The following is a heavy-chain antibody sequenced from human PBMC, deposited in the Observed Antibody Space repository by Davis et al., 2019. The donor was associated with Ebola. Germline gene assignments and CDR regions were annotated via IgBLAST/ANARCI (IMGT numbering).Heavy chain of an antibody. CDR3: ARDLVLWRGNYYYGMDV. CDR2: ISSSSSTI. V-gene: IGHV3-11*04. D-gene: IGHD3-3*01. CDR1: GFTFSDYY. Sequence: PGGSLRLSCAASGFTFSDYYMSWIRQAPGKGLEWVSYISSSSSTIYYADSVKGRFTISRDNAKNSLYLQMNSLRDEDTAVYYCARDLVLWRGNYYYGMDVWGQGTTVTVSS. J-gene: IGHJ6*02.